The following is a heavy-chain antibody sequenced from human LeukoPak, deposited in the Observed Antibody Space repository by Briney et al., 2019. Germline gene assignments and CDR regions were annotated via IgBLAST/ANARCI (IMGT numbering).Heavy chain of an antibody. V-gene: IGHV5-51*01. CDR1: GYSFTSYW. CDR3: ARHTRVHYYGSGSPENNWFDP. J-gene: IGHJ5*02. D-gene: IGHD3-10*01. CDR2: IYPGDSDT. Sequence: GESLKISCKGSGYSFTSYWIGWVRQMPGKGLEWMGMIYPGDSDTRYSPSFQGQVTVSADKSISTAYLQWSSLKASDTAMYYCARHTRVHYYGSGSPENNWFDPWGQGTLVTVSS.